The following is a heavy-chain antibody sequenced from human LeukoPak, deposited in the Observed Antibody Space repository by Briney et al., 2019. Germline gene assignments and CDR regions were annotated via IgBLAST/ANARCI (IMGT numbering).Heavy chain of an antibody. D-gene: IGHD2-2*02. CDR1: GYTFTGYY. V-gene: IGHV1-2*02. J-gene: IGHJ4*02. Sequence: ASVKVSCKASGYTFTGYYMHWVRQAPGQGLEWMGWINPNSGGTNYAQKFQGRVTMTRDTSISTAYMELSRLRSDDTAVYYYARVSQLLYSLRYFDYWGQGTLVTVSS. CDR2: INPNSGGT. CDR3: ARVSQLLYSLRYFDY.